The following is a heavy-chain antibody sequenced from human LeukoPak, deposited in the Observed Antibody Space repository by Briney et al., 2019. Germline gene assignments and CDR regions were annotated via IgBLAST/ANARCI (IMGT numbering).Heavy chain of an antibody. CDR2: ISGSGGSA. CDR1: GFTFSSYA. J-gene: IGHJ4*02. V-gene: IGHV3-23*01. CDR3: ARSHTDRTYCSSTSCYAY. Sequence: QPGGSLRLSCAASGFTFSSYAMSWVRQAPGKGLEWVSAISGSGGSAYYADSVKGRFTISRDNSKNTLYLQMNSLRAEDTAVYYCARSHTDRTYCSSTSCYAYWGQGTLVTVSS. D-gene: IGHD2-2*01.